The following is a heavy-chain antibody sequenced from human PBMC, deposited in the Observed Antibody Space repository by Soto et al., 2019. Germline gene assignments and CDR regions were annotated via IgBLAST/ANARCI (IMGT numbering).Heavy chain of an antibody. CDR2: IIHIFDTA. J-gene: IGHJ6*02. V-gene: IGHV1-69*12. CDR1: GGTFSSYA. CDR3: ASHGITGTWVYYYGMDV. D-gene: IGHD1-7*01. Sequence: QVQLVQSGAEVKKPGSSVKVSCKASGGTFSSYAISWVRQAPGQGLEWMGGIIHIFDTADYAQKFQGRVTITADESTSTAYMELSSLRSEDTAVYYCASHGITGTWVYYYGMDVWGQGTTVTVSS.